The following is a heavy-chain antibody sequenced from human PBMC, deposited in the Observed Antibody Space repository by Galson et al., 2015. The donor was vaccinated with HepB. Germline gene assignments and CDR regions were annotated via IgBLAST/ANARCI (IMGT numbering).Heavy chain of an antibody. V-gene: IGHV3-43D*03. D-gene: IGHD5/OR15-5a*01. Sequence: SLRLSCATSGFNFDDYAMHWLRQAPGKGLEWVSLISWDGGSTYYADSVKGRFTISRDNTKNSLYLQMNSLGSEDTALYYCAKGYGGVYEPLEFWGLGTLVTFSS. CDR1: GFNFDDYA. J-gene: IGHJ4*02. CDR2: ISWDGGST. CDR3: AKGYGGVYEPLEF.